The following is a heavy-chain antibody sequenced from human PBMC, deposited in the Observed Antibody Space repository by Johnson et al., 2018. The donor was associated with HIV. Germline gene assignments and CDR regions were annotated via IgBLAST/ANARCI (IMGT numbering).Heavy chain of an antibody. D-gene: IGHD3-9*01. CDR2: ISYDGSNK. CDR3: ASVYYDILTGYYYDALDI. J-gene: IGHJ3*02. CDR1: GFTFSCYV. V-gene: IGHV3-30*04. Sequence: QVQLVESGGGVVQPGRSLRLSCAASGFTFSCYVMHWVRQAPGKGLEWVAVISYDGSNKFYADSVKGRFTISRDKSKKTLYLQMNSLRLEDTAIYYCASVYYDILTGYYYDALDIWGQGTMVTVSS.